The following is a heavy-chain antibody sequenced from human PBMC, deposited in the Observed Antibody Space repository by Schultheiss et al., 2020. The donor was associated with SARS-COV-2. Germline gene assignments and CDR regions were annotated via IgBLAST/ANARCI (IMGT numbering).Heavy chain of an antibody. CDR2: INSDGSTT. CDR1: GFTFSSFW. CDR3: ARGIVVFDY. J-gene: IGHJ4*02. D-gene: IGHD3-22*01. V-gene: IGHV3-74*01. Sequence: GGSLRLSCAASGFTFSSFWMHWVRQAPGKGLVWVSRINSDGSTTSYADSVKGRFTISRDNSKSTLYLQMNSLRAEDTAVYFCARGIVVFDYWGQGTLVTVSS.